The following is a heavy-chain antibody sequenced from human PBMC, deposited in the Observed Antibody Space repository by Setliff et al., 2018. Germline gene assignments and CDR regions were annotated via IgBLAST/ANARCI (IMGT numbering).Heavy chain of an antibody. J-gene: IGHJ4*02. CDR3: VRSSAPQVVLAADFDF. CDR2: ISAYNGNI. Sequence: VASVKVSCKASGYTFTSYGVSWVRQAPGQGLEWMGWISAYNGNINYAQKFQGRVTMTTDTSATTVYMELQSLRSDDTAVYYCVRSSAPQVVLAADFDFWGQGTPVTVSS. V-gene: IGHV1-18*01. CDR1: GYTFTSYG. D-gene: IGHD6-19*01.